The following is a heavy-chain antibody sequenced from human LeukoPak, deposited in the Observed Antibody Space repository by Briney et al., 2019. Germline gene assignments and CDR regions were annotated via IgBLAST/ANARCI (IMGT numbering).Heavy chain of an antibody. CDR3: ARGPYCSSTSCYVHAFDI. Sequence: SETLSLTCTVSGGSISSYYWSWIRQPPGKGLEWLGEINHSGSTKFNPSLKSRVTISVDTSKNQFSLKRSSVTAADTAVYYCARGPYCSSTSCYVHAFDIWGQGTMVTVSS. V-gene: IGHV4-34*01. J-gene: IGHJ3*02. D-gene: IGHD2-2*01. CDR2: INHSGST. CDR1: GGSISSYY.